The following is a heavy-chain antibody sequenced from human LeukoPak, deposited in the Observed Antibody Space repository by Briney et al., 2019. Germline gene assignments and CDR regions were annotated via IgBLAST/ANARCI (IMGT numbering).Heavy chain of an antibody. CDR2: INPNSGGT. CDR1: GYTFTGYY. CDR3: ARDMTTVTTTNYMDV. J-gene: IGHJ6*03. Sequence: ASVKVSCKASGYTFTGYYMHWVRQAPGQGLEWMGWINPNSGGTNYAQKFQGRVTMTRDTSISTAYMELSRLRSDDTAVYYCARDMTTVTTTNYMDVWGKGTTVTVSS. V-gene: IGHV1-2*02. D-gene: IGHD4-17*01.